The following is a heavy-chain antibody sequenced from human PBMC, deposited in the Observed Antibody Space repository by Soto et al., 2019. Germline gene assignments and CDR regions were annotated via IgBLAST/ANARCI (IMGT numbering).Heavy chain of an antibody. V-gene: IGHV3-23*01. D-gene: IGHD3-10*01. CDR2: ISGSGGST. Sequence: GGSLRLSCAASGFTFSSYAMSWVRQAPGKGLEWVSAISGSGGSTYYADSVKGRFTISRDNSKNTLYLQMNSLRAEDTAVYYCAKAVILWFGEDKDHYYYYMDVWGKGTTVTVSS. J-gene: IGHJ6*03. CDR1: GFTFSSYA. CDR3: AKAVILWFGEDKDHYYYYMDV.